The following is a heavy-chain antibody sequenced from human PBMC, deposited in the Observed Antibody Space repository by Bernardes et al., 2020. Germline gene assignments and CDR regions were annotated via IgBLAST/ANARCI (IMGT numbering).Heavy chain of an antibody. J-gene: IGHJ5*02. CDR1: GGSISSNNW. Sequence: SETLSLTRGVSGGSISSNNWWSWVRQPPGKGLEWIGEIYHTGSTNYKPSLKSRVTMSVDKSKNQFSLNLNSVTAADTAIYYCATTTDGYITRVDQWGQGILVTVSS. D-gene: IGHD2-21*01. CDR3: ATTTDGYITRVDQ. CDR2: IYHTGST. V-gene: IGHV4-4*02.